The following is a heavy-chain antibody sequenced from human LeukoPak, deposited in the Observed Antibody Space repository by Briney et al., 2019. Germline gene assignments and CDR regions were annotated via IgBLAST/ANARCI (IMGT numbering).Heavy chain of an antibody. Sequence: SQTLSLTCAISGDSVSSNSATWNWIRHSPSRGLGWLGSPYYRSKWCYDYEVSVKRRITFNPDTSKNHFSLQLNSVTPEDSAVYYCARGFDTALNYWGQGTLVSVSS. CDR3: ARGFDTALNY. D-gene: IGHD5-18*01. CDR2: PYYRSKWCY. CDR1: GDSVSSNSAT. J-gene: IGHJ4*02. V-gene: IGHV6-1*01.